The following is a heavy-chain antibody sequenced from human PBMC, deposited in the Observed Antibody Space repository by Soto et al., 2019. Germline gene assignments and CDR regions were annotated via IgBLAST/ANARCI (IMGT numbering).Heavy chain of an antibody. CDR1: GFTFSSYA. CDR2: ISGSGGST. Sequence: GGSLRLSCAASGFTFSSYAMSWVHQAPGKGLEWVSAISGSGGSTYYADSVKGRFTISRDNSKNPLYLQMNSLRAEDTAVYYCAVAAAGTLLGNFDYWGQGTLVTVSS. D-gene: IGHD6-13*01. J-gene: IGHJ4*02. V-gene: IGHV3-23*01. CDR3: AVAAAGTLLGNFDY.